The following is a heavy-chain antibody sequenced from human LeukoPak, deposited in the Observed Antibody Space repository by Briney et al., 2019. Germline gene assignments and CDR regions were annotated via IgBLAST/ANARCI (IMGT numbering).Heavy chain of an antibody. V-gene: IGHV4-34*01. CDR3: ARGLYDFLTGRNWFDP. D-gene: IGHD3-9*01. J-gene: IGHJ5*02. CDR2: INHSGST. Sequence: PSETLSLTCAVYGGSFSGYYWSWIRQPPGKGLEWVGEINHSGSTNYNPSLKSRVTISVETSKKQFTQKQRSMSAAGTAGDYYARGLYDFLTGRNWFDPWGQGTLVPVSS. CDR1: GGSFSGYY.